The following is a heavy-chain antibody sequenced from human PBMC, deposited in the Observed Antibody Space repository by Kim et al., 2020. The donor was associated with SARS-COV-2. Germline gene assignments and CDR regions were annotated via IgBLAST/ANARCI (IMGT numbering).Heavy chain of an antibody. Sequence: KFQGRVTMTRNTSISTAYMELSSLRSEDTAVYYCARGDGIAARPGGFDPWGQGTLVTVSS. V-gene: IGHV1-8*01. CDR3: ARGDGIAARPGGFDP. J-gene: IGHJ5*02. D-gene: IGHD6-6*01.